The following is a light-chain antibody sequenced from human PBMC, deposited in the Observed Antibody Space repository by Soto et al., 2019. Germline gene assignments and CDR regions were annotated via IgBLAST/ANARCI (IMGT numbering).Light chain of an antibody. CDR1: QSVSSNY. CDR3: QHYDNLPLFT. Sequence: ESVLTQSPGTLSLSPGERATLSCRASQSVSSNYLAWYQQKPGQAPRLLIYGASNRPTGVPDRFSGSGSGTEFTLTISGLEPEDFAVYYCQHYDNLPLFTFGQGTSLEI. J-gene: IGKJ2*01. V-gene: IGKV3-20*01. CDR2: GAS.